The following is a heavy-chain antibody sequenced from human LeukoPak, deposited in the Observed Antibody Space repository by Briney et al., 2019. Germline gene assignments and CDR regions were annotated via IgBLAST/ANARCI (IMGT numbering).Heavy chain of an antibody. CDR3: ARSVRGGIAEGPIDY. CDR1: GFTFSDYY. D-gene: IGHD3-10*01. CDR2: IGRSSSFT. V-gene: IGHV3-11*03. Sequence: GGSLRLSCAASGFTFSDYYMSWIRQAPGKGLEWVSYIGRSSSFTNYADSVKGRFSISRDNAKNSLYLQMNSLRAEDTAVYYCARSVRGGIAEGPIDYWGQGTLVTVSS. J-gene: IGHJ4*02.